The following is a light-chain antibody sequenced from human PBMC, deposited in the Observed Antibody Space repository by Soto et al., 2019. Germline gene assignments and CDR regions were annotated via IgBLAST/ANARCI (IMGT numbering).Light chain of an antibody. CDR2: EVS. V-gene: IGLV2-14*01. CDR3: SSYTSSSTLYV. Sequence: QSALTQPRSVSGSPGQSVTISCTGTSSDVGGYNYVSWYQQHPGKAPKLMIYEVSHRPSGVSNRFSGSKSGNTASLTISGLQAEDEADYYCSSYTSSSTLYVFGTGTKVTVL. CDR1: SSDVGGYNY. J-gene: IGLJ1*01.